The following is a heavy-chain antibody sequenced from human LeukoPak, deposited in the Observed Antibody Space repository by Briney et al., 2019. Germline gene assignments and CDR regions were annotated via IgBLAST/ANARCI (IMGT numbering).Heavy chain of an antibody. V-gene: IGHV3-53*01. Sequence: GGSLRLSCAASGFTFSSYAMSWVRQAPGKGLEWVSVIYSGGSTYYADSVKGRFTISRDNSKNTLYLQMNSLRAEDTAVYYCARSAGKQWLSYYFDYWGQGTLVTVSS. CDR1: GFTFSSYA. D-gene: IGHD6-19*01. J-gene: IGHJ4*02. CDR3: ARSAGKQWLSYYFDY. CDR2: IYSGGST.